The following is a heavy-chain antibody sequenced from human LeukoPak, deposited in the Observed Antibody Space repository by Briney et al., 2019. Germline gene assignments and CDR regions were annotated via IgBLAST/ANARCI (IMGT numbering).Heavy chain of an antibody. CDR2: INQDGSDK. V-gene: IGHV3-7*03. D-gene: IGHD3-10*01. Sequence: GRSLRLSCADSGFPFSNYWMTWVRQAPGKGLEWVANINQDGSDKYYVDSVKGRFTISRDNAKNSLYLQMNSLGAEDTAVYYCATVYYYGSGSYCPPRYWGRGTLVTVSS. CDR3: ATVYYYGSGSYCPPRY. CDR1: GFPFSNYW. J-gene: IGHJ4*02.